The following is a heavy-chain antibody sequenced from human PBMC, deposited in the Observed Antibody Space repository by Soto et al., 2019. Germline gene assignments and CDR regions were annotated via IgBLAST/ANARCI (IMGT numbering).Heavy chain of an antibody. Sequence: GXSAQVSYKSSCFSFISYAIHWVRQAPGQRLEWMGWINVATGNTKYSQHFQGRVTITRDTSASTAYMELNGLTSDDTAVYYCERDGSRAEWLLPFDPWGQGTPVTVYS. V-gene: IGHV1-3*01. CDR1: CFSFISYA. CDR3: ERDGSRAEWLLPFDP. J-gene: IGHJ5*02. CDR2: INVATGNT. D-gene: IGHD3-22*01.